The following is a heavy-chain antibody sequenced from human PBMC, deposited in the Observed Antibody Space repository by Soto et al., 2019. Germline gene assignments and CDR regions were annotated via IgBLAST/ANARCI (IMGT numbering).Heavy chain of an antibody. V-gene: IGHV4-39*01. J-gene: IGHJ4*02. CDR3: ARTRGHSYGWFDY. CDR1: GGSFSSSSYY. Sequence: PSETLSLTCTVSGGSFSSSSYYWGWIRQSPGKGLEWIGTIYYTGSTYYNPSLKSRVTISIDTSKNQFSLSLSSVTAADTSVYYCARTRGHSYGWFDYWGQGTLVTVSS. CDR2: IYYTGST. D-gene: IGHD5-18*01.